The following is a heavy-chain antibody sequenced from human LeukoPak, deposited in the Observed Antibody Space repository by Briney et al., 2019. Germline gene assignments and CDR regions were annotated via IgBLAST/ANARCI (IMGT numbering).Heavy chain of an antibody. J-gene: IGHJ4*02. D-gene: IGHD1-1*01. Sequence: SETLSLTCTVSGGSISSYYWSWIRQPPGKGLEWIGYIYYSGSTNYNPSLKSRVTISVDTSKNQFSLKLSSVTAADTAVYYCARHMGYAFDYWGQGTLVTVSS. V-gene: IGHV4-59*08. CDR1: GGSISSYY. CDR2: IYYSGST. CDR3: ARHMGYAFDY.